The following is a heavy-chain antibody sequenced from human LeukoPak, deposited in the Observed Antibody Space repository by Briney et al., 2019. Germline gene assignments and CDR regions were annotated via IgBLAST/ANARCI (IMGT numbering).Heavy chain of an antibody. CDR1: GYTFTSYD. CDR3: ARGPYSSSYFDY. CDR2: MNPNSGNT. D-gene: IGHD6-13*01. Sequence: ASVKVSCKASGYTFTSYDTNWVRQATGQGLEWMGGMNPNSGNTGYAQKFQGRVTMTRNTSISTAYMELSSLRSEDTAVYYCARGPYSSSYFDYWGQGTLVTVSS. J-gene: IGHJ4*02. V-gene: IGHV1-8*01.